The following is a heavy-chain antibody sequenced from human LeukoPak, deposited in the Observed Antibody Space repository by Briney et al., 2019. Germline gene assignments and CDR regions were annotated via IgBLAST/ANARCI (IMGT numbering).Heavy chain of an antibody. CDR1: GFTFSSYG. D-gene: IGHD6-13*01. V-gene: IGHV3-30*02. Sequence: GGSLRLSCAASGFTFSSYGMHWVRQAPGKGLEWVAFIRYDGSNKYYADSVKGRFTISRDNSKNTLYLQMNSLRAEGTAVYYCVTAQLVLQRDWGQGTLVTVSS. CDR3: VTAQLVLQRD. CDR2: IRYDGSNK. J-gene: IGHJ4*02.